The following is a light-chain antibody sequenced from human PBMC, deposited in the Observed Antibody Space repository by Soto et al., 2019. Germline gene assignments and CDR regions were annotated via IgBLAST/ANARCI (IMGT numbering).Light chain of an antibody. V-gene: IGKV3-20*01. CDR2: GAS. CDR1: QSVSSRY. CDR3: QHYGSSPPMYT. Sequence: EIVLTQSPGTLSLSPGERATLSCRASQSVSSRYLAWYQQKPGQAPRLLIYGASSRATGIPDRISGSGSGTDFTLTISILEPEDFAGYYCQHYGSSPPMYTFGQGTKLEIK. J-gene: IGKJ2*01.